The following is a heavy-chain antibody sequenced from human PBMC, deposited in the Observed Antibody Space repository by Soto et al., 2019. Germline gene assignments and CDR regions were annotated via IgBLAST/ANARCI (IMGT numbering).Heavy chain of an antibody. Sequence: GGPLRLSCAAAGFTICSYGLHWVRQAPGKGLEWVAVIWYDGSNKYYADSVKGRFTISRDNSKNTLYLQMNSLRAEDTAVYYCARDIAVAGPFDYWGQGTLVTVSS. J-gene: IGHJ4*02. V-gene: IGHV3-33*01. CDR1: GFTICSYG. CDR3: ARDIAVAGPFDY. CDR2: IWYDGSNK. D-gene: IGHD6-19*01.